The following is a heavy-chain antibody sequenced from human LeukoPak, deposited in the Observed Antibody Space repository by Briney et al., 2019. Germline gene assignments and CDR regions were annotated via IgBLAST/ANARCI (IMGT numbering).Heavy chain of an antibody. V-gene: IGHV3-23*01. D-gene: IGHD3-16*01. CDR2: ISGSGGST. CDR3: ARGATFGGTQGAYYYYGMDV. J-gene: IGHJ6*02. CDR1: GFTFSSYA. Sequence: HAGGSLRLSSAASGFTFSSYAMSWVRQAPGKGLEWVSAISGSGGSTYYADSVKGRFTISRDNSKNTLYLQMNSLRAEDTAVYYCARGATFGGTQGAYYYYGMDVWGQGTTVTVSS.